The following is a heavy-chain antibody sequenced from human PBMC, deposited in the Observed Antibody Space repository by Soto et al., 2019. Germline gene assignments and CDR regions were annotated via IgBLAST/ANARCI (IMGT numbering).Heavy chain of an antibody. J-gene: IGHJ6*02. CDR3: ARDGVPAHYDILTGYYTDYGMDV. CDR2: IIPIFGTA. D-gene: IGHD3-9*01. CDR1: GGTFSSYA. Sequence: SVKVSCKASGGTFSSYAISWVRQAPGQGLEWMGGIIPIFGTANYAQKFQGRVTITADESTSTAYMELSSLRSEDTAVYYCARDGVPAHYDILTGYYTDYGMDVWGQGTTVTVSS. V-gene: IGHV1-69*13.